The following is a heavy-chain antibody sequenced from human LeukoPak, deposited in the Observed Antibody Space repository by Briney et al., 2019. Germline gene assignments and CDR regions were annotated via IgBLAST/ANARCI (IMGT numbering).Heavy chain of an antibody. CDR3: ASYSGRF. CDR1: GFPFSSYS. D-gene: IGHD2-21*01. Sequence: GGSLRLSRAASGFPFSSYSIIWVRQAPGKGLEWVSSISSSSSYIYYADSVKGRFTISRDNAKNSLYLQVNSLRAEDTAVYYCASYSGRFWGQGTLVTVSS. J-gene: IGHJ4*02. V-gene: IGHV3-21*01. CDR2: ISSSSSYI.